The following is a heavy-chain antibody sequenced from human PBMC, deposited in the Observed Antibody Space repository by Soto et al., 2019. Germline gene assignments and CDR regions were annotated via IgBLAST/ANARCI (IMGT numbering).Heavy chain of an antibody. J-gene: IGHJ3*02. V-gene: IGHV3-23*01. CDR1: GFTFSSYA. CDR3: AKDLVVVVVAATPASDAFDI. CDR2: ISGSGGST. D-gene: IGHD2-15*01. Sequence: EVQLLESGGGLVQPGGSLRLSCAASGFTFSSYAMSWVRQAPGKGLEWVSAISGSGGSTYYADSVKGRFTISRDNSKNTLYLQMNSLRAEDTAVHYCAKDLVVVVVAATPASDAFDIWGQGTMVTVSS.